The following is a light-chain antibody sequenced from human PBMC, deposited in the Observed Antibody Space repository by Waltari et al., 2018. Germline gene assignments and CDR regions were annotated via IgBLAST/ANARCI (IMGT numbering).Light chain of an antibody. CDR1: SPRNNY. V-gene: IGLV3-19*01. CDR3: NSRDSSGDHVV. J-gene: IGLJ2*01. Sequence: SSELTQDPAVSVALGQTVRITCQGDSPRNNYASRYQQKTGQAPILVIFAKNSRPSGIPSRFSGSTSGSTASLTITGAQAEDEADYYCNSRDSSGDHVVFGGGTKLTVL. CDR2: AKN.